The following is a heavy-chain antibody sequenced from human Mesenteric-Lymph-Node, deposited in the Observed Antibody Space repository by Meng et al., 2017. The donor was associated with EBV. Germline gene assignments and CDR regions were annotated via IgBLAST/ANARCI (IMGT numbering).Heavy chain of an antibody. D-gene: IGHD3-10*01. J-gene: IGHJ4*02. Sequence: QRQLQAPGPALATPAGTLSLPRPVSGGSISSSNWWSWVRQPPGKGLEWIGEIYHSGSTNYNPSLKSRVTISVDKSKNQFSLKLSSVTAADTAVYYCARDLSGSRNRPFDYWGQGTLVTVSS. CDR2: IYHSGST. CDR3: ARDLSGSRNRPFDY. CDR1: GGSISSSNW. V-gene: IGHV4-4*02.